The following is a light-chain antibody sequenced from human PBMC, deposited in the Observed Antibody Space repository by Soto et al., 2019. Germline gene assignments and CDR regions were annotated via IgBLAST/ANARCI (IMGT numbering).Light chain of an antibody. Sequence: DIQMTQSPYSLSASVGDRVTITCRASQSISSYLNWYQQKPGKAPELLIYAASSLQSGVPSRFSGSGSGTDFTLTIISLQPEDFATYYCQQSYTTPLTFGGGTKVEIK. V-gene: IGKV1-39*01. J-gene: IGKJ4*01. CDR2: AAS. CDR1: QSISSY. CDR3: QQSYTTPLT.